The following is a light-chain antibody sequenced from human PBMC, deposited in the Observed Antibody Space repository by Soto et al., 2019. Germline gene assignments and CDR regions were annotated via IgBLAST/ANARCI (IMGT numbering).Light chain of an antibody. V-gene: IGKV1-5*03. CDR1: QSISSW. Sequence: DIQMTQSPSTLSASVGDRVTITCRASQSISSWLAWYQQKPGKAPKLLIYKASSLESGVPSRFSGSGSGTEFTLTISSLQPDDFATYYCQQYDSPVWTFGQGTKVDIK. CDR3: QQYDSPVWT. J-gene: IGKJ1*01. CDR2: KAS.